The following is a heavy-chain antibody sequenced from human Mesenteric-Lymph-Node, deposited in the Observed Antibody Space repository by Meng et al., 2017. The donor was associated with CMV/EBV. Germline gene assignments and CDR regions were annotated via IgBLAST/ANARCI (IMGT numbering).Heavy chain of an antibody. V-gene: IGHV4-34*02. CDR3: ARGSSYDILTGYFDY. CDR1: GWSFSGYY. J-gene: IGHJ4*02. CDR2: INHSGST. Sequence: VDLPRWGAGRLHPSGTVSGTCAVVGWSFSGYYLTWIRQSPEKGLEWIGEINHSGSTTYNPSFSSRIIISEDTSTNQISLTTSSVTAADTAVYYCARGSSYDILTGYFDYWGQGALVTVSS. D-gene: IGHD3-9*01.